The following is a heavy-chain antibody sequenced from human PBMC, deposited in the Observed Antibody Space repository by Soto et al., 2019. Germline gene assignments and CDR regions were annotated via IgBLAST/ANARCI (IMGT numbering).Heavy chain of an antibody. CDR3: ARTTAVPNTLRSRYFFDY. CDR2: VYYSGTT. D-gene: IGHD4-17*01. J-gene: IGHJ4*02. CDR1: GGSVSNKTYY. V-gene: IGHV4-61*01. Sequence: SETLSLTGSVSGGSVSNKTYYWSWIRQPPGKRLEWIGYVYYSGTTNYNPSLKSRVTISVDLSKNQFSLRLSSVTTADTALYYCARTTAVPNTLRSRYFFDYWGQGTLVAFPS.